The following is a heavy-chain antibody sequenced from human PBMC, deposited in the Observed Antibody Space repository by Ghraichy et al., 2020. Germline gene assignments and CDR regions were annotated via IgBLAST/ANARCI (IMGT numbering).Heavy chain of an antibody. CDR3: ALSRYNWNYDY. Sequence: SQTLSLTCAVYGGSFSGYYWSWIRQPPGKGLEWIGEINHSGSTNYNPSLKSRVTISVDTSKNQFSLKLSSVTAADTAVYYCALSRYNWNYDYWGQGTLVTVSP. V-gene: IGHV4-34*01. CDR2: INHSGST. J-gene: IGHJ4*02. CDR1: GGSFSGYY. D-gene: IGHD1-7*01.